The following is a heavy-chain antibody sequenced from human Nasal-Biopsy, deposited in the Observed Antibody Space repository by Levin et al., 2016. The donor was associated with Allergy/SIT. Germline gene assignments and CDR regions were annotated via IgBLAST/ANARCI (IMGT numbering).Heavy chain of an antibody. CDR3: TPWRSYSRLDY. CDR1: GFTFDDYT. Sequence: GESLKISCTASGFTFDDYTMNWVRQAPGKGLEWVAYIRGKRYDGRTQYAASVKGRFTISRDDSKNIAYLQMNSLQTEDTAVYYCTPWRSYSRLDYWGQGSLVTVSS. J-gene: IGHJ4*02. D-gene: IGHD2-21*01. CDR2: IRGKRYDGRT. V-gene: IGHV3-49*04.